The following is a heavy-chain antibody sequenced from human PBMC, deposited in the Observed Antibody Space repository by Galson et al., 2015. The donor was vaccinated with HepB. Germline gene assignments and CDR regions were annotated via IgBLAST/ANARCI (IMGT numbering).Heavy chain of an antibody. CDR2: ITSSGGNS. Sequence: SLRLSCAASGSSFTRYAMTWVRQAPGKGLEWVSSITSSGGNSYYTDSVKGRFTVSRDNSKNTLLLQLNSLRVEDTAMYFCVKDGIMVSNNPFHLHYWGQGTLVTVSS. CDR1: GSSFTRYA. V-gene: IGHV3-23*01. D-gene: IGHD1-14*01. J-gene: IGHJ1*01. CDR3: VKDGIMVSNNPFHLHY.